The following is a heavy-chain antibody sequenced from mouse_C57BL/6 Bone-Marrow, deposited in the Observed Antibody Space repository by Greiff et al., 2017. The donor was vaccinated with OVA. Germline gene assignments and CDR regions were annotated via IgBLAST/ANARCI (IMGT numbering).Heavy chain of an antibody. D-gene: IGHD1-1*01. CDR1: GFTFSSYA. V-gene: IGHV5-4*01. Sequence: EVKLVESGGGLVKPGGSLKLSCAASGFTFSSYAMSWVRQTPEKRLEWVATISDGGSYTYYPDNVKGRFTISRDNATNNLYLQMSRLKSEDTAMYYCAREDGSMDYWGQGTSVTVSS. J-gene: IGHJ4*01. CDR3: AREDGSMDY. CDR2: ISDGGSYT.